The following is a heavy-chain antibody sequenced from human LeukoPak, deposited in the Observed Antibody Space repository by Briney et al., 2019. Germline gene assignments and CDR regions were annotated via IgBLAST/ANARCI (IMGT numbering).Heavy chain of an antibody. CDR2: IYSSGST. J-gene: IGHJ4*02. V-gene: IGHV4-59*01. Sequence: SETLSLTCTVSGGSISSFYWSWIRQPPGKGLEWIGYIYSSGSTNYNPSLKSRVTISVGPSKNQFSLKLRSVTAADTAVYYCARHQYELLNYYFDYWGQGTLVTVSS. CDR1: GGSISSFY. D-gene: IGHD2-15*01. CDR3: ARHQYELLNYYFDY.